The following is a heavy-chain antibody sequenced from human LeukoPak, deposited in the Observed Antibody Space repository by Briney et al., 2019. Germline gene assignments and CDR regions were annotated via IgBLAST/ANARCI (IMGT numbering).Heavy chain of an antibody. CDR2: IYPGDSDT. Sequence: GESLKISCKGSGNSFTSYWIGWVRQMPGKGLEWMGIIYPGDSDTRYSPSFQGQVTISADKSISTAYLLWSSLKASDTAMYYCARHHQTSGSYFLDYWGQGTLVTVSS. J-gene: IGHJ4*02. D-gene: IGHD1-26*01. V-gene: IGHV5-51*01. CDR1: GNSFTSYW. CDR3: ARHHQTSGSYFLDY.